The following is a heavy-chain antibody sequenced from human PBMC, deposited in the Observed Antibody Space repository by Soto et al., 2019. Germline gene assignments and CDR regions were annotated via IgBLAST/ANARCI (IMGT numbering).Heavy chain of an antibody. CDR3: ANLMPGYSSSSDWFDP. CDR1: GGTFSSYA. Sequence: ASVKVSCKASGGTFSSYAISWVRQAPGQGLEWMGGIIPIFGTANYAQKFQGGVTITADESTSTAYMELSSLRSEDTAVYYCANLMPGYSSSSDWFDPWGQGTLVTVSS. D-gene: IGHD6-6*01. CDR2: IIPIFGTA. J-gene: IGHJ5*02. V-gene: IGHV1-69*13.